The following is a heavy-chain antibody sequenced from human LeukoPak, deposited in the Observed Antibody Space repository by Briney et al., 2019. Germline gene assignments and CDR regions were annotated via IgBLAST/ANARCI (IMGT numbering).Heavy chain of an antibody. Sequence: PGRSLRLSCAASGFTFSSYGMHWVRQAPGKGLEWVVVISYDGSNKYYADSVKGRFTISRDNSKNTLYLQMNSLRAEDTAVYYCAREGGKGDIVVVPAAKEYYFDYWGQGTLVTVSS. V-gene: IGHV3-30*03. D-gene: IGHD2-2*01. CDR1: GFTFSSYG. J-gene: IGHJ4*02. CDR3: AREGGKGDIVVVPAAKEYYFDY. CDR2: ISYDGSNK.